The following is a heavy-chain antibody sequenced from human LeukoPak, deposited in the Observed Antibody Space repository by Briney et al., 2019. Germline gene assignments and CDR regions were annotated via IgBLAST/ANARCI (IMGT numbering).Heavy chain of an antibody. D-gene: IGHD3-9*01. CDR2: ISAYNGNT. Sequence: GASVKVSCKASGYTFTSYGISRVRQAPGQGLEWMGWISAYNGNTNYAQKLQGRVTMTTDTSTSTAYMELRSLRSDDTAVYYCAREAPYYDILTGSDYWGQGTLVTVSS. CDR3: AREAPYYDILTGSDY. J-gene: IGHJ4*02. V-gene: IGHV1-18*01. CDR1: GYTFTSYG.